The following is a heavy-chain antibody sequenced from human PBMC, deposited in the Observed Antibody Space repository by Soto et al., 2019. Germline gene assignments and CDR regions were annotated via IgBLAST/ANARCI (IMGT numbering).Heavy chain of an antibody. D-gene: IGHD1-26*01. J-gene: IGHJ3*02. CDR1: GGSISSGDYY. Sequence: PSETLSLTCTVSGGSISSGDYYWSWIRQPPGKGLEWIGYIYYSGSTYYNPSLKSRVTISVDTSKNQFSLKLSSVTAADTAVYYCARVLGGSPNDAFDIWGQGTMVTVS. CDR2: IYYSGST. CDR3: ARVLGGSPNDAFDI. V-gene: IGHV4-30-4*01.